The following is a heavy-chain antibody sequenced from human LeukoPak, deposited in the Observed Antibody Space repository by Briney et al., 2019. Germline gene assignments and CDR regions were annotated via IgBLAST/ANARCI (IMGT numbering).Heavy chain of an antibody. D-gene: IGHD3-22*01. CDR2: IYYSGST. CDR1: GGSISSHY. Sequence: SETLSLTCTVSGGSISSHYWSWIRQPPGKGLEWIGHIYYSGSTNYNPSLKSRVTISVDTSKNQFSLKLSSVTAADTAVYYCARDLGARSGYYYLDYWGQGTLVTVSS. J-gene: IGHJ4*02. V-gene: IGHV4-59*11. CDR3: ARDLGARSGYYYLDY.